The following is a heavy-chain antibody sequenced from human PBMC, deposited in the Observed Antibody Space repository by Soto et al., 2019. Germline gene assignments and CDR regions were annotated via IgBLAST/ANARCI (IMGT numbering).Heavy chain of an antibody. D-gene: IGHD3-10*01. V-gene: IGHV3-21*01. CDR3: TRDASRDRSARGWFDP. CDR1: GFTFRSFT. CDR2: ISSNSAYI. Sequence: LRLSCAASGFTFRSFTMNWVRQAPGKGLEWVSTISSNSAYIYYTDALRGRFTISRDNAKNSLHLQMNSLRAEDTAVYYCTRDASRDRSARGWFDPWGPGTLVTVSS. J-gene: IGHJ5*02.